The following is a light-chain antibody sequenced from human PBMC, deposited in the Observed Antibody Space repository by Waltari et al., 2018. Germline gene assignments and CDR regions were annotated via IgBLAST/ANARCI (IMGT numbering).Light chain of an antibody. V-gene: IGLV2-8*01. CDR1: STDIGVYHY. CDR3: ASFAGSNTL. CDR2: EVS. Sequence: QSALTQPPSASGSPGQSVTIPCTGTSTDIGVYHYVSWYQQHPGKAPKLLIYEVSERPSGVPDRFSGSKSGITASLTVFGLQTEDEADYYCASFAGSNTLFGGGTKLTVL. J-gene: IGLJ2*01.